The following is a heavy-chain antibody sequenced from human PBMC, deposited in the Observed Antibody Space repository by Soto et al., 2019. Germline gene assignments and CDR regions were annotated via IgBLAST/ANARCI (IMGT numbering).Heavy chain of an antibody. CDR1: GFTFSSYW. J-gene: IGHJ4*02. CDR3: ERGPQYGDYVIGNDY. V-gene: IGHV3-74*01. Sequence: GGSLRLSCAASGFTFSSYWMHWVRQAPGKGLVWVSRINSDGSSTSYADSVKGRFTISRDNAKNTLYLQMNSLRAEDTAVYYCERGPQYGDYVIGNDYWGQGTLVNVSS. CDR2: INSDGSST. D-gene: IGHD4-17*01.